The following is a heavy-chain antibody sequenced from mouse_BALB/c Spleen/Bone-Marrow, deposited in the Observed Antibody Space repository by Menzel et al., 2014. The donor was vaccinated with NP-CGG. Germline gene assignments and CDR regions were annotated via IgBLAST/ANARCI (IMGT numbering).Heavy chain of an antibody. CDR1: GYTFTEYI. J-gene: IGHJ4*01. D-gene: IGHD2-12*01. CDR2: FFPGSGSM. CDR3: ARHEDLDIRRRLGAMDY. V-gene: IGHV1-62-2*01. Sequence: VKLVESGAELVKPGASVKLSCKASGYTFTEYIIHWIKQRSGQGLEWIGWFFPGSGSMKYNEKFKDKATLTADKSSSTVYMELSRLTSEDSAVYFCARHEDLDIRRRLGAMDYWGQGTSVTVSS.